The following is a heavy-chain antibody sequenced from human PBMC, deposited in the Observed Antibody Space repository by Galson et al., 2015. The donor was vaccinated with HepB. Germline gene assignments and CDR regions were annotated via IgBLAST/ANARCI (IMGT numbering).Heavy chain of an antibody. Sequence: SLRLSCAASGFTFSSYAMHWVRQAPGKGLEWVAVISYDGSNKYYADSVKGRFTISRDNSKNTLYLQMNSLRAEDTAVYYCARETSSGRRYFDYWGQGTLVIVSS. V-gene: IGHV3-30-3*01. D-gene: IGHD6-19*01. CDR1: GFTFSSYA. J-gene: IGHJ4*02. CDR2: ISYDGSNK. CDR3: ARETSSGRRYFDY.